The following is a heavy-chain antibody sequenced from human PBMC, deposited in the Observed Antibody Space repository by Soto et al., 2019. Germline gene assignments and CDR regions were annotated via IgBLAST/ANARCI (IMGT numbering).Heavy chain of an antibody. V-gene: IGHV4-39*01. CDR3: ARLPHCNADSCIFDS. D-gene: IGHD2-15*01. CDR2: IYYSGTT. J-gene: IGHJ4*02. CDR1: GGSISSGGYY. Sequence: TSETLSLTCTVSGGSISSGGYYWSWIRQHPGKGLEWIGSIYYSGTTYYTASLRSRLTMSVDTSKNQFSLNVNSVTAADTAVYYCARLPHCNADSCIFDSWGQGILVTVSS.